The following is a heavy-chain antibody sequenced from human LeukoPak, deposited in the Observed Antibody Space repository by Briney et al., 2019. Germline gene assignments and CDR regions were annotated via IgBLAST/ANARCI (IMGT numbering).Heavy chain of an antibody. V-gene: IGHV3-53*01. CDR3: AKRPVSGYYRYY. CDR1: GFTVSSNY. D-gene: IGHD3-3*01. J-gene: IGHJ4*02. CDR2: IYSGGST. Sequence: SGGSLRLSCAASGFTVSSNYMSWVRQAPGKGLEWASVIYSGGSTYYADSVKGRFTISRDNSKNTLYLQMNSLRAEDTAVYYCAKRPVSGYYRYYWGQGTLVTVSS.